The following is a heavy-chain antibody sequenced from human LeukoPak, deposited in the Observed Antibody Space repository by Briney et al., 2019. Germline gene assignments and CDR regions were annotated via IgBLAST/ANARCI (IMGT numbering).Heavy chain of an antibody. CDR2: SNGDGSST. J-gene: IGHJ4*02. CDR3: ARAGYCNGGNCYSSYYDY. Sequence: GGSLRLSCAASGFTFSSYWMHWVRQAPGKGLLWVSRSNGDGSSTAYADSVKGRFTISRDNAKNTLYLQMNSLRAEDAALYYCARAGYCNGGNCYSSYYDYWGQGTLVTVSS. CDR1: GFTFSSYW. D-gene: IGHD2-15*01. V-gene: IGHV3-74*01.